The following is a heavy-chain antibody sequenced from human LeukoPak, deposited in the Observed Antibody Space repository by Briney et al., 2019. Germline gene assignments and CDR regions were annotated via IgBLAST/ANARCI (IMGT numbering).Heavy chain of an antibody. D-gene: IGHD3-10*01. CDR2: IYCSGNT. CDR3: ARIRFGEETDY. Sequence: SETLSLTCAVYGGSFSGYYWSWIRQPPGKGLEWIGYIYCSGNTYYNPSLKSRVTISVDTSKNQFSLKLSSVTAADTAVYYCARIRFGEETDYWGQGTLVTVSS. J-gene: IGHJ4*02. CDR1: GGSFSGYY. V-gene: IGHV4-34*09.